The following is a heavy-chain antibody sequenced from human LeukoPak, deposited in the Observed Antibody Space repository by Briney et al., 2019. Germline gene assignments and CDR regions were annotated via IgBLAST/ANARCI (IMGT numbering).Heavy chain of an antibody. CDR2: MSTSGSS. Sequence: SETLSLTCTVSGGSVASGGYYWSWIRQPAGKGVEWIGRMSTSGSSNYNPSLKSRVTISVDTSKNQFSLRLSSVTAADTAVYYCARAPYYSGWRLEDWGQGALVTVTS. J-gene: IGHJ4*02. V-gene: IGHV4-61*02. D-gene: IGHD5-12*01. CDR3: ARAPYYSGWRLED. CDR1: GGSVASGGYY.